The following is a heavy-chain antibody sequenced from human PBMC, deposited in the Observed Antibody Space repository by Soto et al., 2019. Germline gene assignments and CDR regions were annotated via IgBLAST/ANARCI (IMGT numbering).Heavy chain of an antibody. V-gene: IGHV3-23*01. CDR1: GFTFSSYA. CDR2: ISGSGVTT. Sequence: GGSLRLSCAASGFTFSSYAMSWVRQAPGKGLEWVSGISGSGVTTYFADSVKGRFTISRDNSKNTLYLQMNSLRAEDTAVYYCAKSIYSSGRGSFDFWGQGTLVTVSS. J-gene: IGHJ4*02. CDR3: AKSIYSSGRGSFDF. D-gene: IGHD6-19*01.